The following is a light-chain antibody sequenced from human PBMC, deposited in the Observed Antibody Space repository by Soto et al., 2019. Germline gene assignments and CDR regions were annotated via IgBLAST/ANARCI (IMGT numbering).Light chain of an antibody. CDR1: SANIGAVYD. CDR2: GNS. J-gene: IGLJ1*01. Sequence: QSVLAQPPSVSGSPGQKVTISCTGSSANIGAVYDLHWYQQLPGTAPKLLLYGNSNRPSGVPDRFSGSKSGTSASLAITGLQAEDEADYYCQSYDSRLSAYVFGTGTKVTVL. CDR3: QSYDSRLSAYV. V-gene: IGLV1-40*01.